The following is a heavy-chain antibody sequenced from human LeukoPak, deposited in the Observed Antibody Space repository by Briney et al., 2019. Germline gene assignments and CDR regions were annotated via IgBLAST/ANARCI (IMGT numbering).Heavy chain of an antibody. D-gene: IGHD2-2*02. J-gene: IGHJ6*03. CDR3: ARETVRCSGTSCYNPSWGDYYYYYMDV. V-gene: IGHV4-61*02. CDR1: GGSISSGSYY. CDR2: IYTSGST. Sequence: SETLSLTCTVSGGSISSGSYYWSWIRQPAGKGLEWIGRIYTSGSTNYNPSLKSRVTISVDTSKNQFSLKLSSVTAADTAVYYCARETVRCSGTSCYNPSWGDYYYYYMDVWGKGTTVTVSS.